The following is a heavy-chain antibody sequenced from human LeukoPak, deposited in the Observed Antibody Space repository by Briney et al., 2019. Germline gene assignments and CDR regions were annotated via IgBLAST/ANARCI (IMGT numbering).Heavy chain of an antibody. CDR2: ISSSTSYT. Sequence: GGSLRLSCAASGFTFSDYYMSWLRQAPGKGLEWVSYISSSTSYTNYADSVKGRFTISRDNAKTSLYLQMNSLRDEDTAVYYCARDSYYGSGSYSNGGGRFDYWGQGTLVTVSS. CDR3: ARDSYYGSGSYSNGGGRFDY. V-gene: IGHV3-11*06. CDR1: GFTFSDYY. J-gene: IGHJ4*02. D-gene: IGHD3-10*01.